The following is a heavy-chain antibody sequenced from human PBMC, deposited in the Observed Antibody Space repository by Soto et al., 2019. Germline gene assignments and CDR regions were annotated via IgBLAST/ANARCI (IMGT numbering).Heavy chain of an antibody. V-gene: IGHV4-31*03. D-gene: IGHD6-6*01. Sequence: SETLSLTCTVSGGSISSGGYYWSWIRQHPGKGLEWIGYIYYSGSTYYNPSLKSRVTISVDTSKNQFSLKLSSVTAADTAVYYCAREAGLDSSSSYYFDYWGQGTLVTVSS. CDR1: GGSISSGGYY. J-gene: IGHJ4*02. CDR2: IYYSGST. CDR3: AREAGLDSSSSYYFDY.